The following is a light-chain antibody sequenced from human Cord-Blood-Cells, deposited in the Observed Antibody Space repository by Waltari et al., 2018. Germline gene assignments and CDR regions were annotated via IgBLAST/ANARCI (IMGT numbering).Light chain of an antibody. CDR1: QSVSSN. CDR2: VAS. Sequence: EIVMMQSPATLAMSREQIATLYCRANQSVSSNLAWYQQKPGQAPRLRIYVASTRATGIPATFSGSGSRTRCTLTINSLQFEEFAVYCCQKYNNWPYTFGQGTKLEIK. CDR3: QKYNNWPYT. J-gene: IGKJ2*01. V-gene: IGKV3-15*01.